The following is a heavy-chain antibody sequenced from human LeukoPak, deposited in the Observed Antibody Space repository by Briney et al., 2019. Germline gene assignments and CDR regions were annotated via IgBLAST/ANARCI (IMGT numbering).Heavy chain of an antibody. D-gene: IGHD5-24*01. CDR2: IKQDGSEK. J-gene: IGHJ4*02. CDR1: GFTFSSYA. V-gene: IGHV3-7*01. Sequence: GGSLRLSCAASGFTFSSYAMSWVRQAPGKGLEWVANIKQDGSEKYYVDSVKGRFTISRDNAKNSLYLQMSSLRDDDTAVYYCTRGRGWQQFDYWGQGTLVTVPS. CDR3: TRGRGWQQFDY.